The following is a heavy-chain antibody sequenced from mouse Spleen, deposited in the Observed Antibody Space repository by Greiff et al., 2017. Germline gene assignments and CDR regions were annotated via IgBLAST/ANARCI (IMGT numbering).Heavy chain of an antibody. CDR2: IDPEDGDT. V-gene: IGHV14-1*01. D-gene: IGHD1-1*01. J-gene: IGHJ2*01. Sequence: EVKLVESGAELMRPGASVKLSCTTSGFNIKDYYMHWVKQRPEQGLEWIGRIDPEDGDTEYVPKFQGKATMTADTSSNTAYLHLSSLTSEDTAVYYCTTREDYGSFFDYWGQGTTLTVSS. CDR3: TTREDYGSFFDY. CDR1: GFNIKDYY.